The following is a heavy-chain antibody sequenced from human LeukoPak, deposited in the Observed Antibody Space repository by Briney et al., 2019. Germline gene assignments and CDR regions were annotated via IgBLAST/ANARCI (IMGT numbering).Heavy chain of an antibody. CDR2: ISSSSSYI. D-gene: IGHD2-2*01. Sequence: GGSLRLSCAASGFTFSSYSMNWVRQAPGKGLEWVSSISSSSSYIYYADSVKGRFTISRDNSKNTLYLQMNSLRAEDTAVYYCAKDVPADYWGQGTLVTVSS. J-gene: IGHJ4*02. CDR3: AKDVPADY. V-gene: IGHV3-21*01. CDR1: GFTFSSYS.